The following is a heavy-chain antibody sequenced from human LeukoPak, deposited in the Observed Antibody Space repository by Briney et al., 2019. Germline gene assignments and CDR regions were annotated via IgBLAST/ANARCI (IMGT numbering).Heavy chain of an antibody. CDR1: GRSISSSSYY. CDR3: ARVYYDSSGLLPYWFDP. D-gene: IGHD3-22*01. CDR2: SYCSGST. V-gene: IGHV4-39*01. J-gene: IGHJ5*02. Sequence: PSETLSLTYTFSGRSISSSSYYWGWIRQPPGKGLEWIGSSYCSGSTYYNPSLKSRVTISVDTSKNQFSLKLSSVTAADTAVYYCARVYYDSSGLLPYWFDPWGQGTLVTVSS.